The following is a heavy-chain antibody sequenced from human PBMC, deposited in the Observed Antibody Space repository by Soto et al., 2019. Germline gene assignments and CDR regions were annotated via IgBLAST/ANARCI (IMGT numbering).Heavy chain of an antibody. V-gene: IGHV5-51*01. CDR3: ARHNHGFDY. CDR1: GYSFSTNW. J-gene: IGHJ4*02. CDR2: IYCGDSDT. Sequence: GESLKISCKDSGYSFSTNWIAWVRQMPGKGLEWVGVIYCGDSDTRFSPSFQGQVTLSVDKSSNTVYLQWSSLKASDTAMYYCARHNHGFDYWGQGTLVTVSS.